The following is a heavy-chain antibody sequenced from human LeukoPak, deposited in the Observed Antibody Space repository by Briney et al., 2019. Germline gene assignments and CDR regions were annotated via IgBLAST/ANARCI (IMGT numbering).Heavy chain of an antibody. CDR2: IYYSGST. CDR1: GGSISSYY. D-gene: IGHD3-10*01. J-gene: IGHJ2*01. Sequence: KASETLSLTCTVSGGSISSYYWSWIRQPPGKGLEWIGYIYYSGSTNYNPSLKSRVTISVDTSKNQFSLKLNSVIAADTAVYYCARDRPGSYWYFDLWGRGTLVTVSS. V-gene: IGHV4-59*01. CDR3: ARDRPGSYWYFDL.